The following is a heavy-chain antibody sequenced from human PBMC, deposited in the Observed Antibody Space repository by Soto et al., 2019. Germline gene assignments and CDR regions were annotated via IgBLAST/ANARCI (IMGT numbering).Heavy chain of an antibody. CDR1: GFTFSSYG. Sequence: QVQLVESGGGVVQPGRSLRLSCAASGFTFSSYGMHWVRQAPGKGLEWVAVIWYDGSNKYYADSVKGRFTISRDNSKNTLYLQMNSLRAEDTAVYYCARDSKNWNYVVAAGFDYWGQGTLVTVSS. V-gene: IGHV3-33*01. CDR3: ARDSKNWNYVVAAGFDY. CDR2: IWYDGSNK. J-gene: IGHJ4*02. D-gene: IGHD1-7*01.